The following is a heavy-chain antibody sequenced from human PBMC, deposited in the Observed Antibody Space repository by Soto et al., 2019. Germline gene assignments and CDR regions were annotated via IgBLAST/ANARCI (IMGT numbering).Heavy chain of an antibody. CDR2: ISYDGSNK. V-gene: IGHV3-30*18. Sequence: QVQLVESGGGVVQPGRSLRLSCAASGFTFSSYGMHWVRQAPGKGLEWVAVISYDGSNKYYADSVKGRFTISRDNSKNTLYLQMNSLRAEDTAVYYCAKAPFGVATGGMDVW. D-gene: IGHD3-3*01. CDR3: AKAPFGVATGGMDV. J-gene: IGHJ6*01. CDR1: GFTFSSYG.